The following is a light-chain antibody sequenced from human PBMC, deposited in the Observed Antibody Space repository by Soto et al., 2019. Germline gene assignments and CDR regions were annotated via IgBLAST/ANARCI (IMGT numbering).Light chain of an antibody. CDR2: DAS. CDR3: QHCDTYWA. V-gene: IGKV1-5*01. Sequence: DIPMTQSPSTLSSSLGDRVTITCRASRTIARWLAWYQQKPGKAPRLLIYDASTLETGVPSRFSGGGSGTEFTLTISSLQPDDNATYYCQHCDTYWAFGQGTKVEVE. CDR1: RTIARW. J-gene: IGKJ1*01.